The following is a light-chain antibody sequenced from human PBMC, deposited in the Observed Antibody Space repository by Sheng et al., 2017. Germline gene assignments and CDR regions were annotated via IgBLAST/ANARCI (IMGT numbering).Light chain of an antibody. Sequence: EIVLTQSPDSLAVSLGERATINCKSSQSVLYSSNNKNYLAWYQQKPGQPPKLLIYWASTRESGVPDRFSGSGSGTDFSLTINNVQAEDVAVYFCHHRWTFGQGTRVEIK. CDR3: HHRWT. V-gene: IGKV4-1*01. J-gene: IGKJ1*01. CDR2: WAS. CDR1: QSVLYSSNNKNY.